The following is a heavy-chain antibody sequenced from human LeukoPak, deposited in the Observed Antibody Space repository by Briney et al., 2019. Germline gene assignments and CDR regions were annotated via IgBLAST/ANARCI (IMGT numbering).Heavy chain of an antibody. CDR3: VRGAYSSSWLSFDY. D-gene: IGHD6-13*01. V-gene: IGHV3-11*04. CDR1: GFTFSDYY. CDR2: ISSSGSTI. J-gene: IGHJ4*02. Sequence: GGSLRLSCAASGFTFSDYYMSWIRQAPGKGLEWVSYISSSGSTIYYADSVKGRFTISRDNAKNSLYLQMNSLRAEDTAVYYCVRGAYSSSWLSFDYWGQGTLVTVSS.